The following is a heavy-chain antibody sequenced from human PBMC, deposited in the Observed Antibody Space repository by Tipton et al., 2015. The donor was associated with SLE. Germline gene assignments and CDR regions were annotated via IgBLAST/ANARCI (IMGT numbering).Heavy chain of an antibody. J-gene: IGHJ4*02. Sequence: TLSLTCSVSGDSLSSYYWSWIRQPPGKGLEWIGYIYYSGSTNYNPSLKSRVSASVDTAKNQLSLKLASVTAADTAVYYCARDMGGPFDHWGQGTLVTVSS. CDR2: IYYSGST. CDR3: ARDMGGPFDH. CDR1: GDSLSSYY. D-gene: IGHD3-16*01. V-gene: IGHV4-59*01.